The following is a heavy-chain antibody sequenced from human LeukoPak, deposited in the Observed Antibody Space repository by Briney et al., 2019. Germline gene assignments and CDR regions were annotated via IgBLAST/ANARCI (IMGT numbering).Heavy chain of an antibody. CDR2: IIPIFGTA. CDR3: ARGNTMVRGVLDY. Sequence: GASVKVSCKASGGTFSSYAISWVRQAPGQGLEWMGGIIPIFGTANYAQKFQGRVTITTDESTSTAYMELSSLRSEDTAVYYRARGNTMVRGVLDYWGQGTLVTVSS. D-gene: IGHD3-10*01. J-gene: IGHJ4*02. CDR1: GGTFSSYA. V-gene: IGHV1-69*05.